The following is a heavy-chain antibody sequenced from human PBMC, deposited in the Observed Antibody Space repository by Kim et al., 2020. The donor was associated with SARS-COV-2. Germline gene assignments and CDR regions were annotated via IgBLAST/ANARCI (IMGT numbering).Heavy chain of an antibody. D-gene: IGHD6-13*01. J-gene: IGHJ3*02. CDR3: AKDMGSWYGGSYAFDI. Sequence: SVKGRFTISRDNSKNSLYLQMNSLRTEDTALYYCAKDMGSWYGGSYAFDIWGQGTMVTVSS. V-gene: IGHV3-43*01.